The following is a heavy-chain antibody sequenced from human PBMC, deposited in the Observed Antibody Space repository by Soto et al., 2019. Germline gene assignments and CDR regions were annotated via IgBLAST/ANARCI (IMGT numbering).Heavy chain of an antibody. CDR2: IYSGGTI. J-gene: IGHJ4*02. CDR1: GFTVTINY. Sequence: EVQVVESGGGLVQPGGSLRLSCAVSGFTVTINYMSWVRQAPGKGLEWVSVIYSGGTIYYADYVKGRFTISRDTSKNTLYLQMNSLRGDDTAVYYGYGYGYWGQGTLVTVSS. D-gene: IGHD5-12*01. CDR3: YGYGY. V-gene: IGHV3-53*01.